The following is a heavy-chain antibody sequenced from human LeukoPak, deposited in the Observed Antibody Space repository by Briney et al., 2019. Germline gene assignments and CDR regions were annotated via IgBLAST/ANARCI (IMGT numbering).Heavy chain of an antibody. J-gene: IGHJ4*02. CDR3: AIGYCSSTSCYEGGYYFDY. D-gene: IGHD2-2*01. CDR1: GGSVSSGSYY. CDR2: IYDGGST. Sequence: SETLSLTCTVSGGSVSSGSYYWSWIRQPPGKGLEWIGSIYDGGSTNYNPSLKSRVTISVDTSKNQFSLKLSSVTAADTAVYYCAIGYCSSTSCYEGGYYFDYWGQGTLVTVSS. V-gene: IGHV4-61*01.